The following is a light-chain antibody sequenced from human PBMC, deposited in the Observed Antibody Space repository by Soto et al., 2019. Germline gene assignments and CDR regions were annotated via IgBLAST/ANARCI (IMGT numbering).Light chain of an antibody. CDR2: AAS. Sequence: IQMTQSPSSLSASVGDRVTITCRASQSIRSDLGWYQQKPGKAPKLLIYAASTLQSGVPSRFSGSGSGTEFTLTISSLQPEDFATYYCQQLDSYPLTFGGGTTGDIK. V-gene: IGKV1-17*01. CDR1: QSIRSD. J-gene: IGKJ4*01. CDR3: QQLDSYPLT.